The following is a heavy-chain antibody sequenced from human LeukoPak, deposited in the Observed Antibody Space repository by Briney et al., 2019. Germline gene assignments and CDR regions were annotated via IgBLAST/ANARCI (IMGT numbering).Heavy chain of an antibody. Sequence: GGSLRLSCAASGFTFSSYAMSWVRQAPGKGLEWVSAISGSGGSTYYADSVKGRFTISRDNSKNTLYLQMNSLRAEDTAVYYCAKDSGVAYCGGDCYYGYWGQGTLVTVSS. CDR2: ISGSGGST. CDR1: GFTFSSYA. CDR3: AKDSGVAYCGGDCYYGY. V-gene: IGHV3-23*01. J-gene: IGHJ4*02. D-gene: IGHD2-21*02.